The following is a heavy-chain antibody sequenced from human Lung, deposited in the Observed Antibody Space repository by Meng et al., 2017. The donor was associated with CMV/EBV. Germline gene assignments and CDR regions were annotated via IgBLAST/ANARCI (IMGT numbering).Heavy chain of an antibody. Sequence: SCAASGFTFSSYGMHWVRQAPGKGLEWVAFIRYETSNKYYVDSVKGRFTISRDNSGDTLYMQMSSLRAEDTAVYYCAREEAMVGYYTNWFDAWGQGAXVTVSS. CDR1: GFTFSSYG. J-gene: IGHJ5*02. D-gene: IGHD5-18*01. CDR3: AREEAMVGYYTNWFDA. V-gene: IGHV3-30*02. CDR2: IRYETSNK.